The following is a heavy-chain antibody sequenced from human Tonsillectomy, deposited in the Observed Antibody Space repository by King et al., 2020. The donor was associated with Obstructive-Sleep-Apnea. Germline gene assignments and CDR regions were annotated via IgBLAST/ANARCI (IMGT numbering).Heavy chain of an antibody. CDR3: AKDFTVVVTATFDY. CDR1: GFTFSSYV. CDR2: IRGSGGST. V-gene: IGHV3-23*04. J-gene: IGHJ4*02. D-gene: IGHD2-21*02. Sequence: VQLVESGGGLVQPGGSLRLSCAASGFTFSSYVMSWVRQAPWKGLECVSAIRGSGGSTYDADSAKGRFTISRDNSKNTLYLQMNSLRAEDTAVYYCAKDFTVVVTATFDYWGQGTLVTVSS.